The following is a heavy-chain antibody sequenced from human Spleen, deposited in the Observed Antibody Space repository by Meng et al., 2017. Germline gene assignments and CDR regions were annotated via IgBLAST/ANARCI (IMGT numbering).Heavy chain of an antibody. CDR3: AREIPDCSGGSCPYYYFYGMDV. V-gene: IGHV3-21*01. D-gene: IGHD2-15*01. Sequence: GESLKISCAASGFTFSSYRMTWVRQAPGQGLEWVSSISSISSYIYYANSVKGRFTISRDNAKNSLYLQMDSLRAEETAVYFCAREIPDCSGGSCPYYYFYGMDVWGQGTTVTVSS. J-gene: IGHJ6*02. CDR1: GFTFSSYR. CDR2: ISSISSYI.